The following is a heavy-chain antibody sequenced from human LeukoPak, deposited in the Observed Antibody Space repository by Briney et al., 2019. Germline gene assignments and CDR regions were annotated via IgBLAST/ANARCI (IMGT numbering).Heavy chain of an antibody. V-gene: IGHV4-59*08. CDR2: IYYSGST. CDR1: GGSISTYY. Sequence: SETLSLTCTVSGGSISTYYWSWIRQAPGKGLEWIGNIYYSGSTNYNPSLKSRVTMSVATSQTQFSLKLSSVTAADTAVYYCARSIGYYYPLDFWGQGTLVTVSS. D-gene: IGHD3-22*01. J-gene: IGHJ4*02. CDR3: ARSIGYYYPLDF.